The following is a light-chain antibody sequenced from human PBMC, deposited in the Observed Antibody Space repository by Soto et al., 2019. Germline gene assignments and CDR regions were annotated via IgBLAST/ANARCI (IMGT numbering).Light chain of an antibody. V-gene: IGKV3-11*01. Sequence: EIVLTQSPATLSLSPGERAALSCRASQSVSSFLAWYQQKPGQAPRLLIYDASNRATGIPARFSGSGSGTDFTLTISSLEPEDFVVYYCQQRSSWPTFGGGTKVEIK. J-gene: IGKJ4*01. CDR2: DAS. CDR3: QQRSSWPT. CDR1: QSVSSF.